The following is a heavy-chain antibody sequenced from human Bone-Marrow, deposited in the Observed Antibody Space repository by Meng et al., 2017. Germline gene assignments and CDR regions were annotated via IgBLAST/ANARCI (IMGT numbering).Heavy chain of an antibody. CDR1: GFSVSPTY. D-gene: IGHD3-9*01. Sequence: GESLMISCVASGFSVSPTYMTWVRQPPGKGLEWVSVIYSGGTIVYAGSVKGRFAISRDDSNNTLYLQMNTVRPEDTALYYCASGSTIVTPYDALDTWGQGTLVTVSS. CDR3: ASGSTIVTPYDALDT. CDR2: IYSGGTI. J-gene: IGHJ3*02. V-gene: IGHV3-53*05.